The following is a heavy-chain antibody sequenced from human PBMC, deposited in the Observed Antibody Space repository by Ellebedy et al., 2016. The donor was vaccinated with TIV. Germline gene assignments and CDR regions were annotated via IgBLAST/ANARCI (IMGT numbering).Heavy chain of an antibody. CDR3: TTDHIVVVTATNFGPRLLDY. J-gene: IGHJ4*02. CDR1: GFTFSNAW. CDR2: IKSKTEGGTT. Sequence: GESLKISCAASGFTFSNAWMSWVRQAPGKGPEWVGRIKSKTEGGTTDYAAPVKGRFTIARDDSKNTLDLQMNSLKTEDTAVYYCTTDHIVVVTATNFGPRLLDYWGQGTLVTVSS. D-gene: IGHD2-21*02. V-gene: IGHV3-15*01.